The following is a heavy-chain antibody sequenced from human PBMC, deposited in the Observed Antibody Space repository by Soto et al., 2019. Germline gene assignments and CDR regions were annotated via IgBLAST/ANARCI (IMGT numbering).Heavy chain of an antibody. CDR1: GGTFSSYS. V-gene: IGHV1-69*12. CDR2: IIPIFGTA. CDR3: ASWLTEAVIAGNYYYGMDV. J-gene: IGHJ6*02. D-gene: IGHD3-16*02. Sequence: QVQLVQSGAEVKKPGSSVQVSCKASGGTFSSYSFSGVRQAPGQGLEWMGGIIPIFGTADYAQKFQGRVTITVVEATSTARMVLSRLRSAYTAVYYCASWLTEAVIAGNYYYGMDVRGQGTTVTVSS.